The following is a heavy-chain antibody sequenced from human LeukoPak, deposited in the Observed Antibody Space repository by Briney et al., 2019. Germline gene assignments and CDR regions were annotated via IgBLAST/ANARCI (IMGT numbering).Heavy chain of an antibody. CDR3: ARHISGRIAAAFDY. J-gene: IGHJ4*02. D-gene: IGHD6-13*01. V-gene: IGHV4-4*09. CDR2: IYTSGST. Sequence: SETLSLTCTVSGGSISSYYGSWIRQPPGKGLEWIGYIYTSGSTNYNPSLKGRVTISVDTSKNQFSLKLSSVTAADTAVYYCARHISGRIAAAFDYWGQGTLVTVSS. CDR1: GGSISSYY.